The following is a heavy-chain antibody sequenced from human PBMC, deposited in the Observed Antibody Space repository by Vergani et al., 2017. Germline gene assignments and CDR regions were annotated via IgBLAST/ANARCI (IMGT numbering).Heavy chain of an antibody. J-gene: IGHJ6*03. CDR2: INPSGGST. CDR1: GYTFTGYY. CDR3: AREETITGTIQYYMDV. D-gene: IGHD1-7*01. Sequence: QVQLVQSGAEVKKPGASVKVSCKASGYTFTGYYMHWVRQAPGQGLEWMGIINPSGGSTSYAQKFQGRVTMTRDTSTSTVYMELSSLRSEDTAVYYCAREETITGTIQYYMDVWGKGTTVTVSS. V-gene: IGHV1-46*01.